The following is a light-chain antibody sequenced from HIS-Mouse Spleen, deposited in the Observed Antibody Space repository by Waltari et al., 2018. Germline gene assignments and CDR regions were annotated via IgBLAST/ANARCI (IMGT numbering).Light chain of an antibody. CDR1: QGISSY. J-gene: IGKJ1*01. V-gene: IGKV1-9*01. CDR2: AAS. Sequence: LPLTQSPSFLSASVGGRVTNTCRASQGISSYLAWYQQKPGKAPKLLIYAASTLQSGVPSRFSGSGSGTEFTLTISSLQPEDFATYYCQQLNSYPPTFGQGTKVEIK. CDR3: QQLNSYPPT.